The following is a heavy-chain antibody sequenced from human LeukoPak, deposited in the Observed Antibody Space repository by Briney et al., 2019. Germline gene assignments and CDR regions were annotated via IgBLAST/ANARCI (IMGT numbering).Heavy chain of an antibody. CDR3: ARVSGANCPCEY. D-gene: IGHD4/OR15-4a*01. V-gene: IGHV6-1*01. CDR1: GHSVPRNCAA. J-gene: IGHJ4*02. CDR2: TYYRSKWYN. Sequence: SQTLSLTCAISGHSVPRNCAAWNWIRQSPSRGLEWLGRTYYRSKWYNEYALSVKSRITINPDTSKNQFSLQLTSVTPDDTAVYYCARVSGANCPCEYWGQGTLVTVSS.